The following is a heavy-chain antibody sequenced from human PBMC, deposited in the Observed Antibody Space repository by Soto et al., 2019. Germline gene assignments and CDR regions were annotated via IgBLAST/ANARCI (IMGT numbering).Heavy chain of an antibody. Sequence: QVQLVQSGAEVKKPGSSVKVSCKASGGTFSSYAISWVRQAPGQGLEWMGGIIPIFGTANYAQKFQGRVTITADKSTSTAYMELSSLRSEDTAVYYCARGGSSGWYSDGYSWFDPWGQGTLVTVSS. CDR2: IIPIFGTA. CDR3: ARGGSSGWYSDGYSWFDP. V-gene: IGHV1-69*06. D-gene: IGHD6-19*01. CDR1: GGTFSSYA. J-gene: IGHJ5*02.